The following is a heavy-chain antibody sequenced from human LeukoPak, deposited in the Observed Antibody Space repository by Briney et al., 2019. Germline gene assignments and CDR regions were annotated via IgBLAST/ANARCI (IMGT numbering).Heavy chain of an antibody. D-gene: IGHD3-3*01. CDR1: GFTFSSYW. J-gene: IGHJ5*02. V-gene: IGHV3-7*01. Sequence: GGSLRLSCAAYGFTFSSYWMRWVRQARGEGMEWVANIKKDGSEKYYVDCVKGRFTISRDNAKNSLDLQMNSLRVEDTAVYYCAKHYDFWSGYGSNWFDPWGQGTLVTVSS. CDR3: AKHYDFWSGYGSNWFDP. CDR2: IKKDGSEK.